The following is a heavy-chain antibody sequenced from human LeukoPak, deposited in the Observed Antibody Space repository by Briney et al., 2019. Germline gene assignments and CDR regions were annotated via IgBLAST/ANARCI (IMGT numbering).Heavy chain of an antibody. V-gene: IGHV3-23*01. J-gene: IGHJ4*02. D-gene: IGHD6-19*01. Sequence: PGGSLRLSCAASGFTFSMYVMSRVRQAPGKGLEWVSVISVDGGGTYYADSVKGRFTISRDNSKSTLYLQMNSLRAEDTAVYYCAKDSVGVAGPDYWGQGSLVTVSS. CDR3: AKDSVGVAGPDY. CDR2: ISVDGGGT. CDR1: GFTFSMYV.